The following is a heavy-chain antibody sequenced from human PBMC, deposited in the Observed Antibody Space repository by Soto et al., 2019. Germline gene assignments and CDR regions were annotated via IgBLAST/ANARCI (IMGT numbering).Heavy chain of an antibody. CDR1: GGTFSSYT. J-gene: IGHJ3*02. CDR2: IIPILGIA. Sequence: QVQLVQSGAEVKKPGSSVKVSCKASGGTFSSYTISWVRQAPGQGLEWMGRIIPILGIANYAQKFQGRVTITADKSTSTAYMELSSLRSEDTAVYYCARAPGDSYGTGYIWGQGTMVTVSS. V-gene: IGHV1-69*02. CDR3: ARAPGDSYGTGYI. D-gene: IGHD5-18*01.